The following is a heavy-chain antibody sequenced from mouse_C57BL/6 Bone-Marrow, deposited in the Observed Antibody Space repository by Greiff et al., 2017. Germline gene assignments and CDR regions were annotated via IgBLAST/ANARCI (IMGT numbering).Heavy chain of an antibody. CDR1: GYTFTSYW. CDR2: IDPSDSET. D-gene: IGHD1-2*01. Sequence: QVQLQQPGAELVRPGSSVKLSCKASGYTFTSYWMHWVKQRPIQGLEWIGNIDPSDSETYYNQKFKDKATLTVDKSSSTAYMQLSSLTSEDSAVYYCARDGQGYFDVWGTGTTVTVSS. V-gene: IGHV1-52*01. J-gene: IGHJ1*03. CDR3: ARDGQGYFDV.